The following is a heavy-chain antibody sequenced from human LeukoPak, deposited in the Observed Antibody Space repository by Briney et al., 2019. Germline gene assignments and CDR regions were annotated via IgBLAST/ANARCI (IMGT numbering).Heavy chain of an antibody. CDR3: ARVDDYGDFVDY. D-gene: IGHD4-17*01. J-gene: IGHJ4*02. Sequence: SETLSLTCTVSGYSISSGYYWAWIRQPAGKGLEWIGRIYTSGSTNYNPSLKSRVTISVDTSKNQFPLKLSSVTAADTAVYYCARVDDYGDFVDYWGQGTLVTVSS. CDR1: GYSISSGYY. V-gene: IGHV4-61*02. CDR2: IYTSGST.